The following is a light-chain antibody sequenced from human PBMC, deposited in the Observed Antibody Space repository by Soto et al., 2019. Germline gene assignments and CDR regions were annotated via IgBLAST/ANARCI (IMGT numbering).Light chain of an antibody. J-gene: IGLJ3*02. CDR2: EAT. CDR3: SSYAGSNNLV. CDR1: SSDVVGYNY. Sequence: QSVLTQPPSASGSPGQSVTISCTGTSSDVVGYNYVSWYQQHPGKAPKLVIYEATKRPSGVPDRFSGSKSGNTASLTVSGLQAEDEADYYCSSYAGSNNLVFGGGTKLTVL. V-gene: IGLV2-8*01.